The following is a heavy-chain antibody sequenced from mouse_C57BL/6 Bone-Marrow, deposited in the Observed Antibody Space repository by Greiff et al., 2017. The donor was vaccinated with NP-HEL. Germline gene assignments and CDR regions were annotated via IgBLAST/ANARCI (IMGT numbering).Heavy chain of an antibody. CDR2: ISGGGGNT. V-gene: IGHV5-9*01. J-gene: IGHJ2*01. CDR3: ARAYYSNYGFDY. D-gene: IGHD2-5*01. CDR1: GFTFSSYI. Sequence: DVMLVESGGGLVKPGGSLKLSCAASGFTFSSYIMSWVRQTPEKRLEWVATISGGGGNTYYPDSVKGRFTISRDNAKNTLYLQMSSLRSEDTALYYCARAYYSNYGFDYWGQGTTLTVSS.